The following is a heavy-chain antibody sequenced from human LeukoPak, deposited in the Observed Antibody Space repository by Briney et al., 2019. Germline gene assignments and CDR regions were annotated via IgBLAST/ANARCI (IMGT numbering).Heavy chain of an antibody. J-gene: IGHJ3*02. V-gene: IGHV4-38-2*02. CDR2: IYHSGST. CDR3: ARAERWLQFHDAFDI. Sequence: ASETLSLTCTVSGYSISSGYFWGWIRQPPGKGLEGIGSIYHSGSTYYNPSLKSRVTISVDTSMNQFSLKLSSVTAADTAVYYCARAERWLQFHDAFDIWGQGTMVTVSS. D-gene: IGHD5-24*01. CDR1: GYSISSGYF.